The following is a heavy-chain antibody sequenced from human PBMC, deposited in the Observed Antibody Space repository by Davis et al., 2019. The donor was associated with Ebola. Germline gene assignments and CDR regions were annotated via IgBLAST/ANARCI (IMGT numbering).Heavy chain of an antibody. D-gene: IGHD2-2*01. J-gene: IGHJ5*02. Sequence: SETLSLTCAVYGGSSKAYYWNWIRQPPGQGLEWIGEINHSGSSKYNPSLKSRVTIAVDRSKNQFSLKLHSVTAADTAVYYCARLNQLLSHWFDPWGHGTLVTISS. V-gene: IGHV4-34*01. CDR3: ARLNQLLSHWFDP. CDR1: GGSSKAYY. CDR2: INHSGSS.